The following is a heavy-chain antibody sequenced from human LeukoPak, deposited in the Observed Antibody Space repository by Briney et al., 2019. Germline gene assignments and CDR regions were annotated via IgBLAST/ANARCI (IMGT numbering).Heavy chain of an antibody. CDR2: ISYDGSHK. J-gene: IGHJ4*02. CDR3: AIGRDSSGYYPFDY. Sequence: GGSLRLSCAASEFTFSSYAMHWVRQAPGKGLEWVAVISYDGSHKYYADAVKGRFTISRDNSKNTLYLQMNSLRAEDTAVYYCAIGRDSSGYYPFDYWGQGTLVTVSS. V-gene: IGHV3-30-3*01. D-gene: IGHD3-22*01. CDR1: EFTFSSYA.